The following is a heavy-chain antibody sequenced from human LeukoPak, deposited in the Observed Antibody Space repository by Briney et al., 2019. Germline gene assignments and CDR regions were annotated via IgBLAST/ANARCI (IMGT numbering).Heavy chain of an antibody. D-gene: IGHD2-15*01. V-gene: IGHV4-31*03. CDR1: GGSISRGGYY. Sequence: PSETLSLTCTVSGGSISRGGYYWSWIRQHPGKGLEWIGYIYYSGSTYYNPSLKSRVTISVDTSTTQFSLKLSSVTAADTAVYYCARDRDREGAFDIWGQGTMVTVSS. J-gene: IGHJ3*02. CDR3: ARDRDREGAFDI. CDR2: IYYSGST.